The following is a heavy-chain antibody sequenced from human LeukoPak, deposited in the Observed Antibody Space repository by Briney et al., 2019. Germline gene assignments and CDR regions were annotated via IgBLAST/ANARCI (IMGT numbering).Heavy chain of an antibody. V-gene: IGHV1-18*01. Sequence: ASVKVSCKASGYTFTSYGISWVRQAPGQGLEWMGWISAYNGNTNYAQKLQGRVTMTTDTSTSTAYMELRSLRSDDTAVYYCARVFNYYDSSGYYYDSGWFDPWGQGTLVTVSS. CDR2: ISAYNGNT. CDR3: ARVFNYYDSSGYYYDSGWFDP. D-gene: IGHD3-22*01. J-gene: IGHJ5*02. CDR1: GYTFTSYG.